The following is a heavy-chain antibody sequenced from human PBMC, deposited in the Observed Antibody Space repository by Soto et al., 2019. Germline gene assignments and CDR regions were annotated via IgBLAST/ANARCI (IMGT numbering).Heavy chain of an antibody. J-gene: IGHJ4*02. D-gene: IGHD2-15*01. CDR3: VVAAQPDYFDD. CDR2: ISAYTGNT. Sequence: QVQLVQSGAEVKKPGASVKVSCKASGYTFTSYVISWVRQAPGQGLEWMGGISAYTGNTNYAQKLQGRVTMTTDTSTSTAYMELRCLRSDDTAVYYCVVAAQPDYFDDLGQGTLVTASS. CDR1: GYTFTSYV. V-gene: IGHV1-18*01.